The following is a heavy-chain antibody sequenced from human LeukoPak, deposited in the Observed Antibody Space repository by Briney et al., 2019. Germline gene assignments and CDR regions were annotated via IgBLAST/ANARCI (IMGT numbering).Heavy chain of an antibody. CDR1: GGTFSSYA. CDR3: AREISGTGHGKVLLYMDV. J-gene: IGHJ6*03. V-gene: IGHV1-69*01. CDR2: IIPIFGTA. D-gene: IGHD2-8*02. Sequence: ASVKVSCKASGGTFSSYAISWVRQAPGQGLEWMGGIIPIFGTANYAQKFQGRVTITADESTSTAYMELSSLRSEDTAVYYCAREISGTGHGKVLLYMDVWGKGTTVTVSS.